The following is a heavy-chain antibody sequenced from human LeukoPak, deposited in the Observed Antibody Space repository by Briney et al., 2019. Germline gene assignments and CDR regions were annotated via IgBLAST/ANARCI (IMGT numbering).Heavy chain of an antibody. CDR2: IYYSGST. D-gene: IGHD4-17*01. Sequence: SETLSLTCTVSGGSISSSSYYWGWIRQPPGKGLEWIGSIYYSGSTYYNPSLKSRVTISVDTSKNQFSLKLSSVTAADTAVYYCARVLTTVTTYYYYYMDVWGKGTTVTVSS. V-gene: IGHV4-39*07. J-gene: IGHJ6*03. CDR3: ARVLTTVTTYYYYYMDV. CDR1: GGSISSSSYY.